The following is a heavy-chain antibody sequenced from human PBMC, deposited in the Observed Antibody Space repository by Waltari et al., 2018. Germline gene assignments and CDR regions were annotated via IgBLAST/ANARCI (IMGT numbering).Heavy chain of an antibody. CDR1: GSTFPSYD. CDR3: ARAPAWHGDDY. J-gene: IGHJ4*02. D-gene: IGHD5-12*01. V-gene: IGHV1-8*01. CDR2: MNPNSGNT. Sequence: QVQLVQSGSEVKMPGASVTVSCKASGSTFPSYDLHCVRQATGQGLEWMGWMNPNSGNTGYAQKFQGRVTMTRNTSISTAYMELSSLRSDDTAVYYCARAPAWHGDDYWGQGSPVTVSS.